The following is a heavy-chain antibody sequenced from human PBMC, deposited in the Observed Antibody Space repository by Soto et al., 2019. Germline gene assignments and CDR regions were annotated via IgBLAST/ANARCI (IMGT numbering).Heavy chain of an antibody. CDR2: IIPILGIA. V-gene: IGHV1-69*02. D-gene: IGHD3-22*01. J-gene: IGHJ4*02. Sequence: SVKVSCKASGGTFSSYTISWVRQAPGQGLEWMGRIIPILGIANYAQKFQGRVTITADKSKNQFSLKLSSVTAADTAVYYCARRCYYDSSGYYYVIDYWGQGTLVTVSS. CDR3: ARRCYYDSSGYYYVIDY. CDR1: GGTFSSYT.